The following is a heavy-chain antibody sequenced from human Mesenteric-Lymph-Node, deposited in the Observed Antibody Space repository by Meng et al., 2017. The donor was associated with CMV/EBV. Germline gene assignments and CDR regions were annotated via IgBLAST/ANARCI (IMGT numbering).Heavy chain of an antibody. CDR1: GGSFSGCY. J-gene: IGHJ4*02. CDR2: INHSGST. V-gene: IGHV4-34*01. D-gene: IGHD3-9*01. Sequence: PSETLVVRCAFYGGSFSGCYRNWIRQSPEKGLEWIGEINHSGSTTYNPSFTSRIIISVDTSTNQISLNMSSVTAADTAVYYCARGSSYDILTGYFDYWGQGALVTVSS. CDR3: ARGSSYDILTGYFDY.